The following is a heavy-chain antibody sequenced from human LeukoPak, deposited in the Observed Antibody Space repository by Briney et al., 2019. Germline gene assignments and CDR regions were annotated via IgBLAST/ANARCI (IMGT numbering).Heavy chain of an antibody. V-gene: IGHV4-34*01. CDR3: ARGSGYCSGGSCRLFSSGYYYMDV. J-gene: IGHJ6*03. D-gene: IGHD2-15*01. CDR2: INHSGGT. CDR1: GGSFSGYY. Sequence: SETLSLTCAVYGGSFSGYYWSWIRQPPGKGLEWIGEINHSGGTNYNPSLKSRVTISVDTSKNQFSLKLSSVTAADTAVYYCARGSGYCSGGSCRLFSSGYYYMDVWGKGTTVTVSS.